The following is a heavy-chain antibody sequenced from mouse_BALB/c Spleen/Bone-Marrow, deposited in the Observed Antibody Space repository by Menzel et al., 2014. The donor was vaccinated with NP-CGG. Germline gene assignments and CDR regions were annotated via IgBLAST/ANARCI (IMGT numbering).Heavy chain of an antibody. CDR3: ARSTTVVVRYWYFDV. J-gene: IGHJ1*01. V-gene: IGHV1S81*02. D-gene: IGHD1-1*01. Sequence: QVHVKQSGAELVKPGASVKLSCKASGYTFXSYWMHWVKQRPGQGLEWIGEIDPSNGRTNYNEKFKNKATLTVDKSSSTAYMQLSSLTSEDSAVYYCARSTTVVVRYWYFDVWGAGTTVTVSS. CDR1: GYTFXSYW. CDR2: IDPSNGRT.